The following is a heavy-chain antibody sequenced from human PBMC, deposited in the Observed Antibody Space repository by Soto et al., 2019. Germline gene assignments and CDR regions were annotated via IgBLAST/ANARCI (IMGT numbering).Heavy chain of an antibody. CDR2: IYYSGST. J-gene: IGHJ4*02. V-gene: IGHV4-39*01. CDR1: GGSISSSSYY. Sequence: SQTLSLTCTVSGGSISSSSYYWGWIRQPPGKGLEWIGRIYYSGSTYYNPSLKSRVTISVDTSKNQFSLKLSSVTAADTAVYYCARLKSGWYVDYWGQGTLVTVSS. CDR3: ARLKSGWYVDY. D-gene: IGHD6-19*01.